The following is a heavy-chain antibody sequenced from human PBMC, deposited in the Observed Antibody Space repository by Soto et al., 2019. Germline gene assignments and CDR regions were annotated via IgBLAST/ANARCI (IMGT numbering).Heavy chain of an antibody. CDR1: GGSISSSNW. J-gene: IGHJ6*02. Sequence: SETLSLTCAVSGGSISSSNWWSWVRQPPGKGLEWIGEIYHSGSTNYNPSLKSRVTISVDKSKNQFSLKLSSVTAADTAVYYCAMLNAGSWYSYYYYGMDVWGQGTTVTVSS. CDR2: IYHSGST. D-gene: IGHD6-13*01. CDR3: AMLNAGSWYSYYYYGMDV. V-gene: IGHV4-4*02.